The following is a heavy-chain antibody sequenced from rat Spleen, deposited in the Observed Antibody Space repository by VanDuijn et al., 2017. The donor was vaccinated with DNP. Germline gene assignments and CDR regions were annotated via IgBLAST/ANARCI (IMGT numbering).Heavy chain of an antibody. CDR3: ARYYGYNYYAMDA. D-gene: IGHD1-9*01. Sequence: QVQLKESGPGLVQPSQTLSLTCTVSGFSLTSYGVSWVRQPPGKGLEWIAAISSGGSTYYNSALKSRLRISRDTSKSQVFLKMNRLQTEDTAMYFCARYYGYNYYAMDAWGQGTSVTVSS. V-gene: IGHV2S12*01. CDR2: ISSGGST. CDR1: GFSLTSYG. J-gene: IGHJ4*01.